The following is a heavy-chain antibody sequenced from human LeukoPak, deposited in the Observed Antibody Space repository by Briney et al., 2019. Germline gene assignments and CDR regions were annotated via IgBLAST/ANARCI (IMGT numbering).Heavy chain of an antibody. V-gene: IGHV1-2*02. CDR1: GYTFTGYY. J-gene: IGHJ4*02. CDR2: INPDNGGT. D-gene: IGHD5-12*01. Sequence: ASVKVSCKASGYTFTGYYMHWVRQAPGQGLEWMGWINPDNGGTNYAQKFQGRVTMTRDMSISTAYMELSRLRSDDTAVYYCARDPSNSGYDYLYYFDYWGQGTLVTVSS. CDR3: ARDPSNSGYDYLYYFDY.